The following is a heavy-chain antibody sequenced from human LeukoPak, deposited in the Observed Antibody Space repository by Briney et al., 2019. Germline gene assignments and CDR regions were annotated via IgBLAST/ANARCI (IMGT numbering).Heavy chain of an antibody. CDR3: ARGADDYGDYVFDY. CDR1: GFTLKKYW. D-gene: IGHD4-17*01. Sequence: PGESLRLSCAASGFTLKKYWMNWVRQVPGKGLECLANIKEDGSETYYADSVKGRFTISRDNPKNLLFLQINSLRVEDTAVYYCARGADDYGDYVFDYWGQGTLVTVSS. J-gene: IGHJ4*02. CDR2: IKEDGSET. V-gene: IGHV3-7*01.